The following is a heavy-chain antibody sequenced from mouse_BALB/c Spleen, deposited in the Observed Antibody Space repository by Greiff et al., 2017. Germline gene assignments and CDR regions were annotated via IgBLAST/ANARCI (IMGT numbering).Heavy chain of an antibody. J-gene: IGHJ3*01. V-gene: IGHV3-1*02. D-gene: IGHD2-4*01. CDR3: ARGSYDYDEGAWFAY. CDR2: IHYSGST. Sequence: VQLQQSGPDLVKPSQSLSLTCTVTGYSITSGYSWHWIRQFPGNKLEWMGYIHYSGSTNYNPSLKSRISITRDTSKNQFFLQLNSVTTEDTATYYCARGSYDYDEGAWFAYWGQGTLVTVSA. CDR1: GYSITSGYS.